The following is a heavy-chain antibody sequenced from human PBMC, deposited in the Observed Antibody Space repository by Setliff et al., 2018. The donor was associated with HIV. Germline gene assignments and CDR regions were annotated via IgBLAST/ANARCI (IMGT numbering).Heavy chain of an antibody. CDR1: SGSVSRSDYY. D-gene: IGHD3-16*01. CDR3: ARDVPWGDYYYYMDV. J-gene: IGHJ6*03. Sequence: PSETLSLTCTVSSGSVSRSDYYWGWIRQTPGKGLEWIGEINHSGSTNYNPSLKSRVTISVDTSKNQFSLKLSSVTAADTAVYYCARDVPWGDYYYYMDVWGKGTTVTVSS. CDR2: INHSGST. V-gene: IGHV4-39*07.